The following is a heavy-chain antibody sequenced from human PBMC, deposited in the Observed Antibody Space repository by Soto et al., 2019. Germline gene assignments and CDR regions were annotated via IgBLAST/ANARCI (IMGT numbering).Heavy chain of an antibody. CDR2: IYYSGST. CDR1: GGSISSGDYY. J-gene: IGHJ6*02. CDR3: ARDRGSSSHYYYGMDV. V-gene: IGHV4-30-4*01. Sequence: QVQLQESGPGLVKPSQTLSLTCTVSGGSISSGDYYWGWIRQPPGKGLEWIGYIYYSGSTYYNPSLKSRVTISVDTSKNQFSLKLSSVTAADTAVYYCARDRGSSSHYYYGMDVWGQGTTVTVSS. D-gene: IGHD6-6*01.